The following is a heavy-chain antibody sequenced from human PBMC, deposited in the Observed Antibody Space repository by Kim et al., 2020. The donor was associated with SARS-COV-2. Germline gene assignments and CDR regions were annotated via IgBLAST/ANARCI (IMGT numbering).Heavy chain of an antibody. J-gene: IGHJ6*02. D-gene: IGHD2-2*01. Sequence: SETLSLTCTVSGGSISSGGYYWSWIRQHPGKGLEWIGYIYYSGSTYYNPSLKSRVTISVDTSKNQFSLKLSSVTAADTAVYYCARDGMGDCSSTSCYPVYYYYGMDVWGQGTTVTVSS. CDR2: IYYSGST. V-gene: IGHV4-31*03. CDR1: GGSISSGGYY. CDR3: ARDGMGDCSSTSCYPVYYYYGMDV.